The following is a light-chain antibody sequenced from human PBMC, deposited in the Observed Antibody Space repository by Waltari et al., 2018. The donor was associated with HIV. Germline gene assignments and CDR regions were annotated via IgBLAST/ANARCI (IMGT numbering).Light chain of an antibody. Sequence: EIVLTQSTATLSLSPGERATLSCRASQSVSNYLAWYQQKPGHAPSLLIFVAPNRAAGIAARFSGSGSGTDFTLTSSSLEPDDFAVYYGQHRSNRSLFCQGTRLEIK. CDR2: VAP. V-gene: IGKV3-11*01. CDR3: QHRSNRSL. CDR1: QSVSNY. J-gene: IGKJ5*01.